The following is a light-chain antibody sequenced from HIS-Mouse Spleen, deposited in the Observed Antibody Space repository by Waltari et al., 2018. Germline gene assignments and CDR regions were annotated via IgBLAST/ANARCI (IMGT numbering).Light chain of an antibody. Sequence: SYELTQPPSVSVSPGQTASITCSGDKLGDKYACWYQQKPGQSPVLVIYQDRKRPSGIPGRFSGSISGNTATLPISGTQAMDEADYYCQAWDSSTVVFGGGTKLTVL. CDR1: KLGDKY. V-gene: IGLV3-1*01. CDR2: QDR. CDR3: QAWDSSTVV. J-gene: IGLJ2*01.